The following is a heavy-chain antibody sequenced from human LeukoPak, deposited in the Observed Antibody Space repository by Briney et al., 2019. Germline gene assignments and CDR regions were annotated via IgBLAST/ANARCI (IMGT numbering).Heavy chain of an antibody. CDR1: GFTFSDYY. V-gene: IGHV3-11*01. Sequence: GGSLRLSGAASGFTFSDYYMSWIRQAPGKGLEWVSYISSSGSTIYYADSVKGRFTISRDNAKNSLYLQMNSLRAEDTAVYYCARDQSYYYDSSGYYNYWGQGTLVTVSS. CDR3: ARDQSYYYDSSGYYNY. D-gene: IGHD3-22*01. J-gene: IGHJ4*02. CDR2: ISSSGSTI.